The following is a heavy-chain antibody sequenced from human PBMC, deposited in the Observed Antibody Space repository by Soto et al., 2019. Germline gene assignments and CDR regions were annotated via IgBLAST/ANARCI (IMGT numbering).Heavy chain of an antibody. CDR1: GFTFSSYA. D-gene: IGHD2-2*01. V-gene: IGHV3-30-3*01. CDR3: ARYRVIVVGPPATLDY. J-gene: IGHJ4*02. CDR2: ISYDGSNK. Sequence: SLRLSCAASGFTFSSYAMHWVRQAPGKGLEWVAVISYDGSNKYYADSVKGRFTISRDNSKNTLYLQMNSLRAEDTAVYYCARYRVIVVGPPATLDYWGQGTLVTVSS.